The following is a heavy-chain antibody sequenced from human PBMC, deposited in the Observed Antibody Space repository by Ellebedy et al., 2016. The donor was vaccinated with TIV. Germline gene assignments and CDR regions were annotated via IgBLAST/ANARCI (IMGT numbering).Heavy chain of an antibody. J-gene: IGHJ4*02. CDR3: ARSRVDDSSVGLDY. Sequence: SVKVSXXASGGTFSSYAISWVRQAPGQGLEWMGGIIPIFGTANYAQKFQGRVTITADESTSTAYMELSSLRSEDTAVYYCARSRVDDSSVGLDYWGQGTLVTVSS. D-gene: IGHD3-22*01. CDR2: IIPIFGTA. CDR1: GGTFSSYA. V-gene: IGHV1-69*13.